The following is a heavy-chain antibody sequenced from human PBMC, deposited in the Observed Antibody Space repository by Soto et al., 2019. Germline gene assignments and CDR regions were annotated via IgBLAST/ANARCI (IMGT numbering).Heavy chain of an antibody. CDR3: AKASRIAARRPQRCYYYMDV. V-gene: IGHV3-23*01. CDR1: GFTFSSYA. CDR2: ISGSGGST. D-gene: IGHD6-6*01. J-gene: IGHJ6*03. Sequence: PGGSLRLSCAASGFTFSSYAMSWVRQAPGKGLEWVSAISGSGGSTYYADSVKGRFTISRDNSKNTLYLQMNSLRAEDTAVYYCAKASRIAARRPQRCYYYMDVWGKGTTVTVSS.